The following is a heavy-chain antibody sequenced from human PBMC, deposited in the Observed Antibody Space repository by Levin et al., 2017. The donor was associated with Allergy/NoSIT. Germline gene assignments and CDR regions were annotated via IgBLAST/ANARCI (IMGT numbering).Heavy chain of an antibody. D-gene: IGHD3-16*01. Sequence: GESLKISCKASGYTFTSYGISWVRQAPGQGLEWMGWISAYNGNTNYAQKLQGRVTMTTDTSTSTAYMELRSLRSDDTAVYYCARDMTDQGAAFDIWGQGTMVTVSS. CDR3: ARDMTDQGAAFDI. CDR2: ISAYNGNT. V-gene: IGHV1-18*01. CDR1: GYTFTSYG. J-gene: IGHJ3*02.